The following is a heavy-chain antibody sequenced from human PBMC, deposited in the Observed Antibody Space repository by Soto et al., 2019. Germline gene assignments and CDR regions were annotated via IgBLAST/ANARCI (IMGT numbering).Heavy chain of an antibody. Sequence: PSETLSLTCTVSGGSISSGGYYWSWIRQHPGKGLEWIGYIYYSGSTYYNPSLKSRVTISVDTSKNQFSLKLSSVTAADTAVYYCERVLLLPKLELIPTRPNNWFDPWGQGNLVTGSS. CDR2: IYYSGST. D-gene: IGHD1-1*01. J-gene: IGHJ5*02. CDR3: ERVLLLPKLELIPTRPNNWFDP. CDR1: GGSISSGGYY. V-gene: IGHV4-31*03.